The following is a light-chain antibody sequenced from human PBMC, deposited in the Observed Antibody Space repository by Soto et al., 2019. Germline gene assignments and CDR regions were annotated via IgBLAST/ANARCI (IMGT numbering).Light chain of an antibody. V-gene: IGKV3-15*01. Sequence: EIVMTQSPATLSVSPGERATLSCRASQSVSSNLAWYQQKPGQAPRLLIYGASTRATGIPARFSGRESGTEFTLTISSLQSEDFALYYCQQYNNWPPYTFGQGTKLEIK. CDR3: QQYNNWPPYT. J-gene: IGKJ2*01. CDR2: GAS. CDR1: QSVSSN.